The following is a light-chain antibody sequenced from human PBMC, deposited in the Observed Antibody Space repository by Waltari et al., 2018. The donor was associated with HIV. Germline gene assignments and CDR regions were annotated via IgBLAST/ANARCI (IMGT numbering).Light chain of an antibody. V-gene: IGKV4-1*01. CDR2: WAS. CDR3: QQYYSSPHT. J-gene: IGKJ2*01. CDR1: QSVLYTSDNTNY. Sequence: DIVMTQSPDSLAVSLGERATIKCKSSQSVLYTSDNTNYLAWYQQKLGQPPRLLLYWASTRESGVPDRFTGSGSGTDFTLTISSLQAEDVAVYFCQQYYSSPHTFGQGTKLEIK.